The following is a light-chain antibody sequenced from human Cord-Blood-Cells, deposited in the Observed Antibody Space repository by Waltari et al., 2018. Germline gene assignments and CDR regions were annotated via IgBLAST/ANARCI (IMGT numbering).Light chain of an antibody. Sequence: QSALTQPRSVSGSPGQSVTISCTGTSSDVGGYNYVSWYQQHPGKAPKLIIYDFSKRPAGVLDRFSGSKSGNTASLTISGLHAEDEADYYCCSYAGSYSHVVFGGGTKLTVL. CDR1: SSDVGGYNY. CDR3: CSYAGSYSHVV. J-gene: IGLJ2*01. V-gene: IGLV2-11*01. CDR2: DFS.